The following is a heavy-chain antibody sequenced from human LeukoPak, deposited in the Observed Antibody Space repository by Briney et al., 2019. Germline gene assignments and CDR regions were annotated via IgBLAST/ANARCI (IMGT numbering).Heavy chain of an antibody. J-gene: IGHJ4*02. Sequence: PGGSLRLSCAGSGFTFTNYAMSWVRQAPGKGLEWVSAISGSGGSTYYADSVKGRFTISRDNSKNTLYLQMNSLRAEDTAVYYCAKGLIVGATPFDYWGQGTLVTVSS. D-gene: IGHD1-26*01. CDR3: AKGLIVGATPFDY. CDR1: GFTFTNYA. CDR2: ISGSGGST. V-gene: IGHV3-23*01.